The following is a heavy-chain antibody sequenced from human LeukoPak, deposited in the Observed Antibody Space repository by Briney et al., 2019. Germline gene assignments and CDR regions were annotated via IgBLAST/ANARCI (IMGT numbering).Heavy chain of an antibody. CDR2: IYYSGST. CDR3: ARETGLYCSGGSCYSLGWFDP. V-gene: IGHV4-59*01. D-gene: IGHD2-15*01. J-gene: IGHJ5*02. Sequence: SETLSLTCTVSGGSISSYYWSWIRQPPGKGLEWIGYIYYSGSTNYNPSLKSRVTILVDTSKNQFSLKLSSVTAADTAVYYCARETGLYCSGGSCYSLGWFDPWGQGTLVTVSS. CDR1: GGSISSYY.